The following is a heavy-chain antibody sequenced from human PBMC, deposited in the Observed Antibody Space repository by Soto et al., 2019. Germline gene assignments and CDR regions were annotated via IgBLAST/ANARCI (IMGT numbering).Heavy chain of an antibody. CDR1: GFTFSNYA. D-gene: IGHD2-15*01. Sequence: EVQLLESGGGLVQPGGSLRLSCTASGFTFSNYAMSWVRQAPGKGLEWVSTISGSGDSTNYADSVKGQFAISRDNSNYMLYVQMDSLRVEDTAVYYCAKENRRGYCSGGICYGDFDYWGQGTLVTVSS. CDR2: ISGSGDST. J-gene: IGHJ4*02. CDR3: AKENRRGYCSGGICYGDFDY. V-gene: IGHV3-23*01.